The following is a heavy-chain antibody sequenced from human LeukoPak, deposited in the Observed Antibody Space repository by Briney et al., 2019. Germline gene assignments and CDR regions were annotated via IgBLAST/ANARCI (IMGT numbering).Heavy chain of an antibody. CDR2: ISSSGTTA. Sequence: TGGSLRLSCAASGLTFSDYYMAWIRQAPGKGLEWVSFISSSGTTAYYGDSVKGRFTVSRDNGKNALYLYMNSLRAEDTAVYYCAKVRDLDTVLGRFDDWGQGTLVTVSS. J-gene: IGHJ5*02. D-gene: IGHD5-18*01. CDR3: AKVRDLDTVLGRFDD. CDR1: GLTFSDYY. V-gene: IGHV3-11*01.